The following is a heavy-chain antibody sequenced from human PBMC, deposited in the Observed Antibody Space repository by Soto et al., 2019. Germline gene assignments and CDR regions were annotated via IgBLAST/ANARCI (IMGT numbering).Heavy chain of an antibody. CDR3: ARSRSTGHSFSF. CDR1: RGSLRGFY. CDR2: INHSGST. D-gene: IGHD5-18*01. J-gene: IGHJ4*02. Sequence: QVQLQQWGAGLLKPSETLSLTCDVSRGSLRGFYWNWIRQPPGKGLEWIGEINHSGSTNYNPSLNRRVTISLGTSQSQFFLRLTSVTAADTAMYYCARSRSTGHSFSFWGQGTLVSVSS. V-gene: IGHV4-34*01.